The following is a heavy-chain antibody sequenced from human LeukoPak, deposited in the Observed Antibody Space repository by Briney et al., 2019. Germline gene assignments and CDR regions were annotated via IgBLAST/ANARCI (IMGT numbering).Heavy chain of an antibody. CDR3: AKGEYSSGWYLADY. D-gene: IGHD6-19*01. Sequence: GGSLRLSCAASGFTFSSYAMSWVRQAPGKGLEWVSAISGSGGSTYYADSVKGRFTISRDNSKNTLYLQMNSLRAEDTAVYYCAKGEYSSGWYLADYWGRGTLVTVSS. J-gene: IGHJ4*02. CDR1: GFTFSSYA. V-gene: IGHV3-23*01. CDR2: ISGSGGST.